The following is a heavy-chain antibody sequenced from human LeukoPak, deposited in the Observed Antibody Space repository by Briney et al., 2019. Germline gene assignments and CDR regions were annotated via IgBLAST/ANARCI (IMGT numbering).Heavy chain of an antibody. J-gene: IGHJ4*02. CDR2: FDPEDGET. Sequence: ASVKVSCKVSGYTLTELSMHWVRQAPGKGLEWMGGFDPEDGETIYAQKFQGRVTMTEDTSTDTAYMELSSLRSEDPAVYYCATDLSGYSYGYAFDYWGQGTLVTVSS. CDR1: GYTLTELS. CDR3: ATDLSGYSYGYAFDY. D-gene: IGHD5-18*01. V-gene: IGHV1-24*01.